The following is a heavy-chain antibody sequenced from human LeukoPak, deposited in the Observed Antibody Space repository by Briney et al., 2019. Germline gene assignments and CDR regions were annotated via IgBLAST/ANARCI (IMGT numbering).Heavy chain of an antibody. V-gene: IGHV3-48*01. CDR2: IGSSATVT. Sequence: GSLRLSCAASGFTFSNFGLNWVRQAPGRGLEWVSYIGSSATVTNYADAVEGRFTISRDNAAKSLYLQMDSLRVEDTAVYYCARGIAGRIATFGVIRGGYFDYWGQGTLVAVSS. CDR1: GFTFSNFG. D-gene: IGHD3-3*01. J-gene: IGHJ4*02. CDR3: ARGIAGRIATFGVIRGGYFDY.